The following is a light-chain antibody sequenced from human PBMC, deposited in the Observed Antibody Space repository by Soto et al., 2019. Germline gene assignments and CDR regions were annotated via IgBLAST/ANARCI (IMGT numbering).Light chain of an antibody. J-gene: IGKJ1*01. Sequence: EIVLTQSPGSLSLSPGERATLSCRASQSVDSTFFAWYQKKPGQATRLLIYGASKRATGVPDRFSGSGSGTDFTLSVNTMEPEEFGVYYCQQYMSPETFGQGTKEE. CDR2: GAS. V-gene: IGKV3-20*01. CDR1: QSVDSTF. CDR3: QQYMSPET.